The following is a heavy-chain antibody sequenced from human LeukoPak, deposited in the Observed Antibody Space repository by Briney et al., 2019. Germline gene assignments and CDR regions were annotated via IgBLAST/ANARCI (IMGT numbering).Heavy chain of an antibody. Sequence: GGSLRLSCAASGFTFRAYSMNWVRQAPGKGLEWVSNISGDSIYISYADSVKGRFTISRDNTKNTLYLQMNSLRAEDTAVYYWAKAACGDSYYYYMEIWGKGHAVTVS. V-gene: IGHV3-21*01. J-gene: IGHJ6*03. D-gene: IGHD2-21*01. CDR2: ISGDSIYI. CDR1: GFTFRAYS. CDR3: AKAACGDSYYYYMEI.